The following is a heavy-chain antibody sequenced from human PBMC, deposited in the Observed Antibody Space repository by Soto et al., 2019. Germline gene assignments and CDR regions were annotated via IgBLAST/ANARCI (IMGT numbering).Heavy chain of an antibody. V-gene: IGHV4-4*02. J-gene: IGHJ6*02. D-gene: IGHD3-16*01. CDR3: AREPDSQYVYYYGMDV. CDR1: GGSISSSNW. Sequence: QVQLQESGPGLVKPSGTLSLTCAVSGGSISSSNWWSWVRQPPGMGLEWIGEIYHSGSTNYNPSRQSRVTISVDKSKNQFSLKLSSVTAADTAVYYCAREPDSQYVYYYGMDVWGQGTTVTVSS. CDR2: IYHSGST.